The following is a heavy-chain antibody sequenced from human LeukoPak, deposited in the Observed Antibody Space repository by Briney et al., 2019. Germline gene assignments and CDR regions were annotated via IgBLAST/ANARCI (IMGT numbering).Heavy chain of an antibody. CDR2: INSDGSST. V-gene: IGHV3-74*01. CDR1: GFTFSSYW. D-gene: IGHD1-1*01. Sequence: GGSLRLSCAASGFTFSSYWMHWVRQAPGKGLVWVSRINSDGSSTSYADSVKGRFTISRDSAKNSLYLQLNSLRAEDTALYYCVRPRSPASNDGGYWGQGTLVTVSS. J-gene: IGHJ4*02. CDR3: VRPRSPASNDGGY.